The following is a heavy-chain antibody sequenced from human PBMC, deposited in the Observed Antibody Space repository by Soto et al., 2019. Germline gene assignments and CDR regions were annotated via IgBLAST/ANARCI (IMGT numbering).Heavy chain of an antibody. CDR2: IYPGDSDT. Sequence: GESLKLSCQGSGYSFASYWIGWVRQMPGKDLEWMGIIYPGDSDTRYSPSFQGQVTISADKSLRTAYLQWTSLKASDTALYYCARTRSFTLGFYYDGMDVWGQGTTVTVS. CDR1: GYSFASYW. CDR3: ARTRSFTLGFYYDGMDV. D-gene: IGHD6-6*01. J-gene: IGHJ6*02. V-gene: IGHV5-51*01.